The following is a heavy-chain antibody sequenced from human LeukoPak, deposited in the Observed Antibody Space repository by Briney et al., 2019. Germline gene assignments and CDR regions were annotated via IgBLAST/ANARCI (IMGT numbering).Heavy chain of an antibody. J-gene: IGHJ4*02. V-gene: IGHV4-39*01. D-gene: IGHD5-24*01. CDR1: GGSISSSSYY. CDR2: IYYSGST. Sequence: SETLSLTCTVSGGSISSSSYYWGWIRQPPGKGLEWIGSIYYSGSTYYNPSLKSRFTISIDTSKNQFFLKVNSVTAADTATYYCARQGNGYSRVDYWGQGTLVTVSS. CDR3: ARQGNGYSRVDY.